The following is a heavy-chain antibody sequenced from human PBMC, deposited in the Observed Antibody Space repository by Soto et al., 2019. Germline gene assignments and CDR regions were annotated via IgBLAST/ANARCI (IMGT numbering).Heavy chain of an antibody. CDR2: IWYDGSNK. V-gene: IGHV3-33*01. CDR1: GFTFSSYG. CDR3: ARDLRYCSSTSCYSNGMDV. Sequence: GGSLRLSCAASGFTFSSYGMHWVRQAPGKGLEWVAVIWYDGSNKYYADSVKGRFTISRDNSKNTPYLQMNSLRAEDTAVYYCARDLRYCSSTSCYSNGMDVWGQGTTVTVSS. J-gene: IGHJ6*02. D-gene: IGHD2-2*01.